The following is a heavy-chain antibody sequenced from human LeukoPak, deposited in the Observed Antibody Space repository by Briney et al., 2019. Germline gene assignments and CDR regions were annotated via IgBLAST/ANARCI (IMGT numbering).Heavy chain of an antibody. CDR2: IYSSGNT. J-gene: IGHJ4*02. Sequence: SETLSLTCTVSGGSISSYYWSWIRQPPGKGLEWIGYIYSSGNTNYNPSLKNRVTISVDTSKNQFSLKLSSVTAADTAVYYCARENPILYRRVEYFFDYWGQGTLVTVSS. V-gene: IGHV4-59*01. CDR1: GGSISSYY. CDR3: ARENPILYRRVEYFFDY. D-gene: IGHD2-8*01.